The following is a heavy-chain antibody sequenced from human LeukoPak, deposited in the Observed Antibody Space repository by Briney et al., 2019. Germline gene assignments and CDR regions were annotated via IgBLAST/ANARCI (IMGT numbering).Heavy chain of an antibody. CDR1: GGTFSSYT. V-gene: IGHV1-69*02. D-gene: IGHD2-2*01. CDR2: IIPILGIA. CDR3: ARARVRDCSSTSCYPYYYYYYYMDV. Sequence: GASVKVSCKASGGTFSSYTISWVRQAPGQGLEWMGRIIPILGIANYAQKFQGRVTITADKSTSTAYMELSSLRSEDTAVYYCARARVRDCSSTSCYPYYYYYYYMDVWGKGTTVTVSS. J-gene: IGHJ6*03.